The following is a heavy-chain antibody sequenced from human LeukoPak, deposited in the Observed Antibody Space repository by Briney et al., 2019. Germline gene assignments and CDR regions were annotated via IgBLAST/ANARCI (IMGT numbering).Heavy chain of an antibody. J-gene: IGHJ6*03. CDR2: IYYSGST. CDR3: ARVDTYYYGSGYRTYYYYMDV. V-gene: IGHV4-39*07. Sequence: SETLSLTCTVSGGSISSSSYYWGWIRQPPGKGLEWIGSIYYSGSTYYNPSLKSRVTISVDTSKNQFSLKLSSVTAADTAVYYCARVDTYYYGSGYRTYYYYMDVWGKGTTVTVSS. D-gene: IGHD3-10*01. CDR1: GGSISSSSYY.